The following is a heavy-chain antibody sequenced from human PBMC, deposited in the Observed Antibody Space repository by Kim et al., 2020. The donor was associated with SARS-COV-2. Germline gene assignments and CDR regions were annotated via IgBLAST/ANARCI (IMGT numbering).Heavy chain of an antibody. V-gene: IGHV1-46*01. Sequence: QGRVTMTRDTSTSTVYMELSSLRSEDTAVYYCARDWDSYGSGSYGDAFDIWGQGTMVTVSS. J-gene: IGHJ3*02. CDR3: ARDWDSYGSGSYGDAFDI. D-gene: IGHD3-10*01.